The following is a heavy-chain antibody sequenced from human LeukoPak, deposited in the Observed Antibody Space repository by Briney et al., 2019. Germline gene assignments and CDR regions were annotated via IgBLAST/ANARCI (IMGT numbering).Heavy chain of an antibody. J-gene: IGHJ3*02. V-gene: IGHV1-69*13. CDR2: IIPIFGTA. D-gene: IGHD2-15*01. CDR1: GGTFSSYA. CDR3: ARDGYCSGGSCYTSYAFDI. Sequence: SVKVSCKASGGTFSSYAISWVRQAPGQGLEWMGGIIPIFGTANYAQKFQGRVTITADESTSTAYMELSSLRSEDTAVYHCARDGYCSGGSCYTSYAFDIWGQGTMVTVSS.